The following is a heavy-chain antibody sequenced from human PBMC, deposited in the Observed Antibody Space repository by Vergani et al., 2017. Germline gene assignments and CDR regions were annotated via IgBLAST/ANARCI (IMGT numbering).Heavy chain of an antibody. D-gene: IGHD3-10*01. CDR1: GFTFSSYA. J-gene: IGHJ4*02. V-gene: IGHV3-30-3*01. CDR2: ISYDGSNK. CDR3: TTDRGSEFDY. Sequence: QVQLVESGGGVVQPGRSLRLSCAASGFTFSSYAMHWVRQAPGKGLEWVAVISYDGSNKYYADSVKGRFTISRDNSKNTLYLQMNSLKTEDTAVYYCTTDRGSEFDYWGQGTLVTVSS.